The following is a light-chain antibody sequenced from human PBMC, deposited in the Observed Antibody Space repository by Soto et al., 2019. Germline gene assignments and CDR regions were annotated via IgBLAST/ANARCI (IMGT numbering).Light chain of an antibody. CDR1: RSISNY. CDR2: GAS. Sequence: DIQMTQSPSSLSASVGDAVSLTCRASRSISNYLNWYQQKPGRAPKLLISGASSLQRGVPSRFSGSGSVTTFTLTITSLQPDDFAIYFCQQRYTAPYTFGPGTKVEIK. V-gene: IGKV1-39*01. J-gene: IGKJ3*01. CDR3: QQRYTAPYT.